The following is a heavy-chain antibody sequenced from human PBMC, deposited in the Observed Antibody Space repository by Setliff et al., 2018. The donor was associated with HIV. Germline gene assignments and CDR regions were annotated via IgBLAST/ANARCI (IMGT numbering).Heavy chain of an antibody. J-gene: IGHJ5*02. V-gene: IGHV4-34*01. CDR1: GDGFTGYF. D-gene: IGHD4-17*01. CDR3: ARGGLAWNMPRGDYANWFDP. Sequence: PSETLSLTCSVYGDGFTGYFWSWIRQSPGKGLEWLGEINRNGITYSIPSLRGRLSISIDTSRNQFSLRLTSPIAADTAVYYCARGGLAWNMPRGDYANWFDPWGQGTLVTVSS. CDR2: INRNGIT.